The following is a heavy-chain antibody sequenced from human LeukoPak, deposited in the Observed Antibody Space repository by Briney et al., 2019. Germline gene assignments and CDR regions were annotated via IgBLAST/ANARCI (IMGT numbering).Heavy chain of an antibody. CDR2: MYYSGNT. V-gene: IGHV4-39*01. Sequence: PSETLSLTCTVSGGSISSSSYYWGWIRQPPGKGLEWIGSMYYSGNTYYNPSLESRVTMSLDTSKNQFSLKLSSVTAADTAVYYCARQSDYGEPLDYWGQGTLVTVSS. CDR3: ARQSDYGEPLDY. J-gene: IGHJ4*02. D-gene: IGHD4-17*01. CDR1: GGSISSSSYY.